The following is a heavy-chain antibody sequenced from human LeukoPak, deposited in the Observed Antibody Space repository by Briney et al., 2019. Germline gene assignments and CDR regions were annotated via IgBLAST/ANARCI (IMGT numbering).Heavy chain of an antibody. J-gene: IGHJ4*02. CDR3: ASAPGDYYDSSGYSGSVDY. Sequence: SETLSLTCTVSGGSISSGGYYWSWIRQHPGKGLEWIGYIYYSGSTYYSPSLKSRVTISVDTSKNQFSLKLSSVTAADTAVYYCASAPGDYYDSSGYSGSVDYWGQGTLVTVSS. CDR1: GGSISSGGYY. CDR2: IYYSGST. V-gene: IGHV4-31*03. D-gene: IGHD3-22*01.